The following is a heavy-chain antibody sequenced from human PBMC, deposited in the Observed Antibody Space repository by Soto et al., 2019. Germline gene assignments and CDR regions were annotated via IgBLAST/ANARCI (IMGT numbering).Heavy chain of an antibody. CDR2: IIPILGIA. J-gene: IGHJ5*02. D-gene: IGHD6-19*01. V-gene: IGHV1-69*02. Sequence: GASVKVSCKASGGTFSSYTISWVRQAPGQGLEWMGRIIPILGIANYAQKFQGRVTITADKSTSTAYMELSSLRSEDTAVYYCARSQGVAGTSDWFDPWGQGTLVTVSS. CDR1: GGTFSSYT. CDR3: ARSQGVAGTSDWFDP.